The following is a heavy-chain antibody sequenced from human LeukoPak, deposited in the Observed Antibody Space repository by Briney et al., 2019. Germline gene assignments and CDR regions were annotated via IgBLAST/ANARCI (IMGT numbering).Heavy chain of an antibody. D-gene: IGHD2-2*01. CDR1: GYTFTSYA. CDR2: ISAYNGDT. V-gene: IGHV1-18*01. CDR3: TRQYCSSTSCQYYFEY. Sequence: ASVKVSCKASGYTFTSYAISWVRQAPGQGLEWLGWISAYNGDTNYAQKLQARVTMTTDTSTSTAYMELRSLTSDDTAVYYCTRQYCSSTSCQYYFEYWGQGTLVTVSS. J-gene: IGHJ4*02.